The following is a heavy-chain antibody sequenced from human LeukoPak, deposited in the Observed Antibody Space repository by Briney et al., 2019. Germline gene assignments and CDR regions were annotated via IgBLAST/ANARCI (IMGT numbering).Heavy chain of an antibody. CDR1: GGSISSSSYY. J-gene: IGHJ5*01. CDR2: IYYSGST. V-gene: IGHV4-39*01. D-gene: IGHD5-18*01. CDR3: GTKSTWIQLWFDY. Sequence: SETLSLTCTVSGGSISSSSYYWGWVRQPPGKGLEWIGSIYYSGSTYYNPSLKSRVTISVDTSKNQFSLKLSSVTAADTAVYYCGTKSTWIQLWFDYWGQGTLVTVSS.